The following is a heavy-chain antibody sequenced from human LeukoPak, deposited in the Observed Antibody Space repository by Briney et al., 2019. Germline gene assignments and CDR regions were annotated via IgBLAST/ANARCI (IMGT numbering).Heavy chain of an antibody. CDR1: GYTFTSYW. Sequence: EESLKISCKGSGYTFTSYWIAWVRQMPGKGLEWMGIVYPGDSDTRYSPSFQGQVTISADKSISTAYLQWSSLKASDTAMYYCAIQWGSGGYDYWGQGTLVTVSS. CDR3: AIQWGSGGYDY. D-gene: IGHD1-26*01. J-gene: IGHJ4*02. CDR2: VYPGDSDT. V-gene: IGHV5-51*01.